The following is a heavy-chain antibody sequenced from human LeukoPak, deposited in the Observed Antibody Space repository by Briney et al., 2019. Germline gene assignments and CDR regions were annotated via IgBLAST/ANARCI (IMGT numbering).Heavy chain of an antibody. J-gene: IGHJ4*02. V-gene: IGHV3-30-3*01. Sequence: GGSLRLSCAASGFTFSSYARHWVRQAPGKGLEWVAVISYDGSNKYYADSVKGRFTISRDNSKNTLYLQMNSLRTEDTAVYYCARDRDSSGYYFDYWGQGTLVTVSS. CDR2: ISYDGSNK. D-gene: IGHD6-25*01. CDR1: GFTFSSYA. CDR3: ARDRDSSGYYFDY.